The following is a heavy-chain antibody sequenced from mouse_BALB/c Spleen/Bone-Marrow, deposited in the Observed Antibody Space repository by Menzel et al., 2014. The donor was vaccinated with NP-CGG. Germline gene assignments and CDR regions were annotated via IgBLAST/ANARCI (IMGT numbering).Heavy chain of an antibody. V-gene: IGHV14-3*02. CDR2: IDPANGNT. D-gene: IGHD1-1*01. Sequence: VQLQQSGAELVKPGASVKLSCTASGFNIKDTYMHWVMQRPEQSLEWIGRIDPANGNTKYDPKFQGKATITADKSSNTAYLQLSSLTSEDTAVYYCARYRYYGSSYAMDYWGQGTSVTVSS. CDR3: ARYRYYGSSYAMDY. J-gene: IGHJ4*01. CDR1: GFNIKDTY.